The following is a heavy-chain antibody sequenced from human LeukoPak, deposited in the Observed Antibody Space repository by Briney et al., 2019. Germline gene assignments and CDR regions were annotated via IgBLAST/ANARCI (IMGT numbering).Heavy chain of an antibody. CDR2: ISGSGGST. J-gene: IGHJ4*02. CDR1: GFTFSDYA. Sequence: GGSLRLSCAASGFTFSDYAMSWVRQAPGKGLEWVSAISGSGGSTYYADSVKGRFTISRDNSKYTLYLQMNSLRAEDTAVYYCAKAGGTAVEFFDYWGQGTLVTVSS. D-gene: IGHD1-7*01. CDR3: AKAGGTAVEFFDY. V-gene: IGHV3-23*01.